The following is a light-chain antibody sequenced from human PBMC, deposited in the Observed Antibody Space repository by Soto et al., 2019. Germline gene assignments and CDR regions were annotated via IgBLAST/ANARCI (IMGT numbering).Light chain of an antibody. CDR1: QSVSSSY. CDR3: QQGLT. V-gene: IGKV3-20*01. CDR2: GAS. Sequence: IVLTQSPGTLSLSPWERATLSCRASQSVSSSYLAWYQQKPGQAPRLLIYGASSRATGIPDRFSGSGSGTDFTLTISRLEPEDFAVYYCQQGLTFGGGTKVDIK. J-gene: IGKJ4*01.